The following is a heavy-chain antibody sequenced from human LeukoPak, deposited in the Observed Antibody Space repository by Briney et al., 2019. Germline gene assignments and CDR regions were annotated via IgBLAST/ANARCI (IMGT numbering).Heavy chain of an antibody. J-gene: IGHJ1*01. CDR2: TSSDERNE. CDR3: ARMADYDRSGFYGYLPQ. D-gene: IGHD3-22*01. Sequence: GGSLRLSCAASGFTFSSYPLHWIRQAPGKGLEWVAVTSSDERNEDYADSVKGRFTISRDNAKNTLYLQLNSLRVEDTAVYYCARMADYDRSGFYGYLPQWGQGTLVTVSS. CDR1: GFTFSSYP. V-gene: IGHV3-30*07.